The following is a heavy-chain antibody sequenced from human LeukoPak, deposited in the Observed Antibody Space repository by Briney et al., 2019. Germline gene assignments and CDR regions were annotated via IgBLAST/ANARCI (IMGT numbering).Heavy chain of an antibody. D-gene: IGHD5/OR15-5a*01. Sequence: PSETLSLTCTVSDYSISSGYGYYWGWTRQPPGKGLEWIGNIYHSGITYYNHFNSSLKSRVTISIDTSKNQFSLRLTSVIAADTAVYFCATLVSTRYYFDYWGQGTLVTVSS. J-gene: IGHJ4*02. CDR3: ATLVSTRYYFDY. CDR2: IYHSGIT. CDR1: DYSISSGYGYY. V-gene: IGHV4-38-2*02.